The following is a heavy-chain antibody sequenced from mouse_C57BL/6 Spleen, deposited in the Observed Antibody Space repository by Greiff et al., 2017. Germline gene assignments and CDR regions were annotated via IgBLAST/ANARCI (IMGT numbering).Heavy chain of an antibody. CDR3: ERAFESSPGAY. Sequence: VQLQQPGTELVKPGASVKLSCKASGYTFTSYWMHWVKQRPGKGLEWIGNFNPSNGGTYYNEKFKSKAKLSLDKSSSTVYMQLSGLTSEDSAVYYCERAFESSPGAYWGQGTLVTVSA. J-gene: IGHJ3*01. CDR2: FNPSNGGT. V-gene: IGHV1-53*01. D-gene: IGHD3-1*01. CDR1: GYTFTSYW.